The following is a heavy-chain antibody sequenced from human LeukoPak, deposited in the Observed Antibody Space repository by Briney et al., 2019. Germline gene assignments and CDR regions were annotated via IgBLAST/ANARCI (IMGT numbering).Heavy chain of an antibody. CDR3: ARQLPAAIQYYYMDV. CDR1: GGTFSSYA. Sequence: ASVKVSCKASGGTFSSYAISWVRHAPGQGLEWMGGIIPIFGTANYAQKFQGRVTITTDESTSTAYMELSSLRSEDTAVYYCARQLPAAIQYYYMDVWGKGTTVTVSS. CDR2: IIPIFGTA. V-gene: IGHV1-69*05. J-gene: IGHJ6*03. D-gene: IGHD2-2*01.